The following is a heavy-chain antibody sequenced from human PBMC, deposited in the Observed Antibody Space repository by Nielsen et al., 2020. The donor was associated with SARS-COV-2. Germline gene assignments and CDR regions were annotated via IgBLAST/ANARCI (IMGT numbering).Heavy chain of an antibody. Sequence: SVKVSCKASGFTFTSSAVQWVRQARGQRLEWIGWIVVGSGNTNYAQKFQGRVTMTRDTSISTAYMELSRLRSDDTAVYYCARSHTAMVLDYWGRGTLVTVSS. J-gene: IGHJ4*02. CDR3: ARSHTAMVLDY. V-gene: IGHV1-58*01. CDR2: IVVGSGNT. CDR1: GFTFTSSA. D-gene: IGHD5-18*01.